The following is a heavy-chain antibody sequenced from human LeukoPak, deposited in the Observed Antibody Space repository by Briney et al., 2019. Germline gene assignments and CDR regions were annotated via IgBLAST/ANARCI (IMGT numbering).Heavy chain of an antibody. CDR1: GYTFTRYH. CDR3: SSLPLGVGDGFDI. D-gene: IGHD2-15*01. J-gene: IGHJ3*02. V-gene: IGHV1-46*01. CDR2: INPRGGST. Sequence: AAAKVSCKASGYTFTRYHMHWGAQAPGEGPEGVGIINPRGGSTSSAQKFQGGVTLPRDRSTSTLYMSVSSLRSQGTAGCSLSSLPLGVGDGFDIWGQGTMVTVSS.